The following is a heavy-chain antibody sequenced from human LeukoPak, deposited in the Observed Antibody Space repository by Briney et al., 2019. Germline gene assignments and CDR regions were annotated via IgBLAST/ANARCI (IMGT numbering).Heavy chain of an antibody. Sequence: GGSLRLSCAAPGFTVSNNYMSWVRQAPGKGLEWVANIRRDGSQIHYVDSVKGRFTISRDNAKNSLSLQMNSLRAEDTAIYYCARDDSPTLTGPAYYDAFDIWGQGIMVTVSS. J-gene: IGHJ3*02. CDR3: ARDDSPTLTGPAYYDAFDI. CDR2: IRRDGSQI. V-gene: IGHV3-7*01. CDR1: GFTVSNNY. D-gene: IGHD4-11*01.